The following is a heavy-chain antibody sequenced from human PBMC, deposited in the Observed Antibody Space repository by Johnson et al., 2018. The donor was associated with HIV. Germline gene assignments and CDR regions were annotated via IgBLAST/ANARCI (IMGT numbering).Heavy chain of an antibody. J-gene: IGHJ3*02. V-gene: IGHV3-30*02. CDR3: AKDTIAGVKGDSLI. D-gene: IGHD3-9*01. CDR1: GFTFSSSA. Sequence: QVTLVESGGGLVQPGGSLRLSCGASGFTFSSSAMSWVRQAPGKGLEWVAFIRYDGSNKYYADSVKGRFTISRDNSKNTLYLQMNSLRAEDTAVYYCAKDTIAGVKGDSLIWGQGTMVTVSS. CDR2: IRYDGSNK.